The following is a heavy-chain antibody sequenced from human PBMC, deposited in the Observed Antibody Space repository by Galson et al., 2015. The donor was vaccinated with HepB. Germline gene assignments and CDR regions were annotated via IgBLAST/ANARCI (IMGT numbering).Heavy chain of an antibody. CDR1: GFTYSSYG. CDR2: IRYDGSNK. V-gene: IGHV3-30*02. D-gene: IGHD6-13*01. Sequence: SLRLSCAASGFTYSSYGMHWVRQAPGKGLEWVAFIRYDGSNKYYADSVKGRFTISRDNSKNTLYLQMNSLRAEDTAVYYCAKDPPYSSSWPSYYYYGMDVWGQGTTVTVSS. CDR3: AKDPPYSSSWPSYYYYGMDV. J-gene: IGHJ6*02.